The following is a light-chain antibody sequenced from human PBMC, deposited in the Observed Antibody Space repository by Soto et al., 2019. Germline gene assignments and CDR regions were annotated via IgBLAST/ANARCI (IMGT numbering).Light chain of an antibody. CDR3: QQYTDWPWGT. CDR1: QSVHSN. CDR2: GAS. Sequence: EIVMTQYPATLSLSPGETATLSCRASQSVHSNLAWFHQHPDQAPRLIIYGASSRATGIRVRFSGSGSGTEFTLTISSLQPEDFAVYYCQQYTDWPWGTFGGGTKVGIK. V-gene: IGKV3-15*01. J-gene: IGKJ4*01.